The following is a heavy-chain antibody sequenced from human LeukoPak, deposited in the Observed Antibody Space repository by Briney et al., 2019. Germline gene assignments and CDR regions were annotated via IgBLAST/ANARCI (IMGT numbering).Heavy chain of an antibody. CDR2: INTNTGNP. J-gene: IGHJ6*03. D-gene: IGHD4-17*01. V-gene: IGHV7-4-1*02. CDR1: GYTFTSYA. Sequence: ASVKVSCKASGYTFTSYAMNWVRQAPGQGLEWMGWINTNTGNPTYAQGFTGRFVFSLDTSVSTAYLQISSLKAEDTAVYYCARELTYGDYFNYYYYYMDVWGKGTTVTVSS. CDR3: ARELTYGDYFNYYYYYMDV.